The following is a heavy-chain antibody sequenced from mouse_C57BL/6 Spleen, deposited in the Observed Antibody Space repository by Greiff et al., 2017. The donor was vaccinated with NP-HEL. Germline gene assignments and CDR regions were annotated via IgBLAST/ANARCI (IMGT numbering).Heavy chain of an antibody. J-gene: IGHJ3*01. CDR2: ISNLAYSI. CDR1: GFTFSDYG. D-gene: IGHD2-4*01. CDR3: ARYDYGFAY. Sequence: EVQLVESGGGLVQPGGSLKLSCAASGFTFSDYGMAWVRQAPRKGPEWVAFISNLAYSIYYADTVTGRFTISRENAKNTLYLEMSSLRSEDTAMYYCARYDYGFAYWGQGTLVTVSA. V-gene: IGHV5-15*01.